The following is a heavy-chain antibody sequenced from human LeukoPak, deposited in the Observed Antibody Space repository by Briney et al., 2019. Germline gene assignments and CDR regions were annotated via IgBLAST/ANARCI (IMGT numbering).Heavy chain of an antibody. Sequence: GGSLRLSCAASRFTFSHYYMTWIRQAPGKGLEWVSYITSTATTYYADSVKGRFTISRDNAKTSLYLQMNSLRVEDTAVYYCATDRGPHRSSPNSGAFDMWGQGTLVTVAS. CDR1: RFTFSHYY. V-gene: IGHV3-11*04. J-gene: IGHJ3*02. CDR2: ITSTATT. D-gene: IGHD6-6*01. CDR3: ATDRGPHRSSPNSGAFDM.